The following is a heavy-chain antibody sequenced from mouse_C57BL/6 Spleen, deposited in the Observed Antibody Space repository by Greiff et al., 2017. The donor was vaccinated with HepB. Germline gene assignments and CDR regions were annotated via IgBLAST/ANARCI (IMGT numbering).Heavy chain of an antibody. CDR2: IYPGDGDT. D-gene: IGHD1-1*01. CDR1: GYAFSSSW. J-gene: IGHJ3*01. CDR3: ARYYGSPPWFAY. Sequence: LQESGPELVKPGASVKISCKASGYAFSSSWMNWVKQRPGKGLEWIGRIYPGDGDTNYNGKFKGKATLTADKSSSTAYMQLSSLTSEDSAVYFCARYYGSPPWFAYWGQGTLVTVSA. V-gene: IGHV1-82*01.